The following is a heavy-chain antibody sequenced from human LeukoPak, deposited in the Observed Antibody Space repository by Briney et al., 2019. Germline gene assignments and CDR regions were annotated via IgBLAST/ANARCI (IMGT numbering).Heavy chain of an antibody. D-gene: IGHD5-18*01. CDR3: ARVDGYSYGLDWYYFDY. CDR2: ISSSSSYI. J-gene: IGHJ4*02. CDR1: GFTFSSYS. V-gene: IGHV3-21*01. Sequence: GSLXLSCAASGFTFSSYSMNWVRQAPGKGLEWVSSISSSSSYIYYADSVKGRFTISRDNAKNSLYLQMNSLRAEDTAVYYCARVDGYSYGLDWYYFDYWGQGTLVTVSS.